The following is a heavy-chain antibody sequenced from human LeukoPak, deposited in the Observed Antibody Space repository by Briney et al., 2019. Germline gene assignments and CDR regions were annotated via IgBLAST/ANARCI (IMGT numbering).Heavy chain of an antibody. J-gene: IGHJ4*02. V-gene: IGHV3-30*02. Sequence: GGSLRLSCAASGFTFSSYGMHWVRQAPGKGLEWVALIKPDGSNKYYADSVKGRFTISRDNSKNTLHLQMNSLRAEDTAVYYCARSRAFDYWGQRTLVTVSS. CDR1: GFTFSSYG. CDR3: ARSRAFDY. D-gene: IGHD2/OR15-2a*01. CDR2: IKPDGSNK.